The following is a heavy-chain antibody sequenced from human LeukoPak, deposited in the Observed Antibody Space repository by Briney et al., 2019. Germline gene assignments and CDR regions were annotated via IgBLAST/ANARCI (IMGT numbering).Heavy chain of an antibody. CDR1: GGSISSSSYY. D-gene: IGHD5-18*01. V-gene: IGHV4-39*07. CDR3: ARDVDYSYGYSIRYFDY. J-gene: IGHJ4*02. CDR2: IYYSGST. Sequence: PSETLSLTCTVSGGSISSSSYYWGWIRQPPGKGLEWIGSIYYSGSTYYNPSLKSRVTISVDTSKNQFSLKLGSVTAADTAVYYCARDVDYSYGYSIRYFDYWGQGTLVTVSS.